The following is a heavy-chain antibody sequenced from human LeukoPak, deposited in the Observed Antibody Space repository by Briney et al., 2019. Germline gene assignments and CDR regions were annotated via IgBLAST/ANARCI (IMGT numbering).Heavy chain of an antibody. V-gene: IGHV3-48*03. D-gene: IGHD2-2*01. J-gene: IGHJ4*01. CDR2: ISSSGSTI. CDR3: ARGVVPAANVDFGFDY. CDR1: GFTFSSYE. Sequence: GGSLRLSCAASGFTFSSYEMNWVRQAPGKGLEWVSYISSSGSTIYYADSVKGRFTISRDNAKNSLYLQMNSLRAEDTAVYYCARGVVPAANVDFGFDYWGHGALVTVSS.